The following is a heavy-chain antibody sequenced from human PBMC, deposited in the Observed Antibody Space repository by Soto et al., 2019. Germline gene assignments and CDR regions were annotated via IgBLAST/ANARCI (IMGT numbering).Heavy chain of an antibody. CDR3: AKGRGITTAFDI. CDR1: GFTFSSYA. J-gene: IGHJ3*02. Sequence: GGSLRLSCAASGFTFSSYAMSWVRQAPGKGLDWVSAIGGSGGSTYYADSVKGRFTISRDNSKNTLYLQMNSLRAEDTALYYCAKGRGITTAFDIWGQGTMVTVSS. CDR2: IGGSGGST. D-gene: IGHD4-4*01. V-gene: IGHV3-23*01.